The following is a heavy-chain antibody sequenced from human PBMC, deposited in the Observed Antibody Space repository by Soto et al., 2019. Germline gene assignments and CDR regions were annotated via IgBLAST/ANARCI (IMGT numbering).Heavy chain of an antibody. V-gene: IGHV4-30-2*06. Sequence: PSEPLSLSCSVSGGCGTNGRSSWDRIRQSPGKGLEWIAYIYHSGSTYYNPSLRSQVTISVDRSENQFSLKLSSVTAADTAVYYCGRESAASGPNWFDTWAPGSPVLVSS. CDR2: IYHSGST. J-gene: IGHJ5*02. D-gene: IGHD6-13*01. CDR3: GRESAASGPNWFDT. CDR1: GGCGTNGRSS.